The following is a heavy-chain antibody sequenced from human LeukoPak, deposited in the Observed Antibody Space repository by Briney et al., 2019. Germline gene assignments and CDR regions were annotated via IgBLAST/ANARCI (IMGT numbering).Heavy chain of an antibody. CDR2: ISGSGGST. V-gene: IGHV3-23*01. CDR1: GFRFNTFW. Sequence: PGGSLRLSCAASGFRFNTFWMSWVRQAPGKGLEWVSAISGSGGSTYYADSVKGRFTISRDNSKNTLYLQMNSLRAEDTAVYYCAKVVLRFLEWLLPFDYWGQGTLVTVSS. D-gene: IGHD3-3*01. J-gene: IGHJ4*02. CDR3: AKVVLRFLEWLLPFDY.